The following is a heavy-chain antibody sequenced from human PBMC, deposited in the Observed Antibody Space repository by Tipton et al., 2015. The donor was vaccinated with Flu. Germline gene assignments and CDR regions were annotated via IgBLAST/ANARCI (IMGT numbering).Heavy chain of an antibody. CDR1: GHSFTSYD. Sequence: QLVQSGAEVKKPGASVKVSCKASGHSFTSYDINWVRQATGQGLEWMGWMNPNSGNTGYAQKFQGRVTMTRNTSISTAYMELSSLRSEDTAVYYCASGYYDFWSGHSPEDYWGQGTLVTVSS. D-gene: IGHD3-3*01. CDR2: MNPNSGNT. V-gene: IGHV1-8*01. CDR3: ASGYYDFWSGHSPEDY. J-gene: IGHJ4*02.